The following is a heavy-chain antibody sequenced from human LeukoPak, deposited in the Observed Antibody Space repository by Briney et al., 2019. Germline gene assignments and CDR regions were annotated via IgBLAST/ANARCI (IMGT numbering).Heavy chain of an antibody. CDR2: XXXXXXXX. CDR1: GFTFSSYA. V-gene: IGHV3-30*01. Sequence: GGSLRLSCAASGFTFSSYAMHWVRQAPGKGXXXXXXXXXXXXXXXXADSVKGRFTISRDNSKNTLYLQMNSLRAEDTAVYYCARDSRYCSGGSCYSGLVQHNYYFDYWGQGTLVTVSS. D-gene: IGHD2-15*01. J-gene: IGHJ4*02. CDR3: ARDSRYCSGGSCYSGLVQHNYYFDY.